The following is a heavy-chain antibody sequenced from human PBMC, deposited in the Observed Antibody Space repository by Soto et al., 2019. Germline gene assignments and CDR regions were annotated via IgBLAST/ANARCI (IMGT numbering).Heavy chain of an antibody. CDR3: VCSENPYYYDSSAF. D-gene: IGHD3-22*01. CDR2: IYCSGST. V-gene: IGHV4-61*01. Sequence: TCTVSGDSVGSACYNWNWIRQPPGKGQERIGYIYCSGSTNYNPSLKSRATISPDTSKNKFSLKLSSLTAVDTAVYYCVCSENPYYYDSSAFWCQGILVTVST. CDR1: GDSVGSACYN. J-gene: IGHJ4*02.